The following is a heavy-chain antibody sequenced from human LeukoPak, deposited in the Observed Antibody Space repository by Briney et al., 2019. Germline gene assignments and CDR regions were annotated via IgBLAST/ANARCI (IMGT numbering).Heavy chain of an antibody. CDR1: GYTFTSYY. V-gene: IGHV1-46*01. D-gene: IGHD3-3*01. CDR2: IHPSGGST. J-gene: IGHJ1*01. Sequence: ASVKVSRKASGYTFTSYYKHWVRQPPGQGLEWVGIIHPSGGSTSYAQKLRGRVTMTRDTSTSTVYMELSSLRSEDTAVYYCARAYDFWSGYHFQHWGQGTLVTVSS. CDR3: ARAYDFWSGYHFQH.